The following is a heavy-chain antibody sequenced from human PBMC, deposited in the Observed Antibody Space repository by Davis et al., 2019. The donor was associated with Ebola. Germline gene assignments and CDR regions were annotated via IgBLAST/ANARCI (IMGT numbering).Heavy chain of an antibody. D-gene: IGHD3-22*01. CDR1: GGSFSSYY. V-gene: IGHV4-59*01. J-gene: IGHJ4*02. Sequence: PSETLSLTCAVYGGSFSSYYWSWIRQPPGKGLEWIGYIYYSGSTNYNPSLKSRVTISVDTSKNQFSLKLSSVTAADTAVYYCAREAADSSGPPADWGQGTLVTVSS. CDR3: AREAADSSGPPAD. CDR2: IYYSGST.